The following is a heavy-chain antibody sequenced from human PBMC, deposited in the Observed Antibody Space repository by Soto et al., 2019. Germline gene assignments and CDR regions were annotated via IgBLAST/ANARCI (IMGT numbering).Heavy chain of an antibody. CDR3: AKDFVVKHNYYGLDV. Sequence: EVQLVESGGGLVQPGRSLRLSCAASGFTFEEYAMHWVRQAPGKGLEWVSGINWNSNTLDYADSVKGRFTISRDNAKNSLFLQMNSLRAEDTAVYYCAKDFVVKHNYYGLDVWGQGTTVTVSS. CDR2: INWNSNTL. V-gene: IGHV3-9*01. D-gene: IGHD3-22*01. CDR1: GFTFEEYA. J-gene: IGHJ6*02.